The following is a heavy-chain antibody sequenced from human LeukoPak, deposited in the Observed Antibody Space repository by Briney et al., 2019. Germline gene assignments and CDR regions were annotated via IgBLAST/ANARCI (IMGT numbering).Heavy chain of an antibody. Sequence: SETLSLTCTVSGGSISSSSYYWSWIRQPPGKGLEWIGYIYYSGSTNYNPSLKSRVTISVDTSKNQFSLKLSSVTAADTAVYYCARVLWNWFDPWGQGTLVTVSS. CDR1: GGSISSSSYY. J-gene: IGHJ5*02. CDR2: IYYSGST. CDR3: ARVLWNWFDP. V-gene: IGHV4-61*01.